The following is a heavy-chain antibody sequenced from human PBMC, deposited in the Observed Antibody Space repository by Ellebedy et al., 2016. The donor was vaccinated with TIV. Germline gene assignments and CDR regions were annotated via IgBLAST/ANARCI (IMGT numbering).Heavy chain of an antibody. J-gene: IGHJ4*02. CDR2: ISYDGSNK. D-gene: IGHD2-8*01. V-gene: IGHV3-30*04. CDR3: ACGYCTNGVCYKLDY. CDR1: GFTFSSYA. Sequence: GESLKISCAASGFTFSSYAMHWVRQAPGKGLEWVAVISYDGSNKYYADSVKGRFTISRDNSKNTLYLQMNSLRAEDTAVYYCACGYCTNGVCYKLDYWGQGVLVTVSS.